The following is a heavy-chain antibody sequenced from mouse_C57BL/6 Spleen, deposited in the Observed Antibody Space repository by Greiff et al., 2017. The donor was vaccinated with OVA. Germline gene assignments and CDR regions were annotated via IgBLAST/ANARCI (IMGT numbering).Heavy chain of an antibody. V-gene: IGHV5-4*03. J-gene: IGHJ3*01. Sequence: EVKLVESGGGLVKPGGSLKLSCAASGFTFSSYAMSWVRQTPEKRLEWVATISDGGSYTYYPDNVKGRFTISRDNAKNNLYLQMSHLKSEDTAMYYCARGRFAYWGQGTLVTVSA. CDR1: GFTFSSYA. CDR2: ISDGGSYT. CDR3: ARGRFAY.